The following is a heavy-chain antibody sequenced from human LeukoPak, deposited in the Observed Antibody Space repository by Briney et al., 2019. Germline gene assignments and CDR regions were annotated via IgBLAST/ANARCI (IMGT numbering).Heavy chain of an antibody. D-gene: IGHD5-18*01. CDR2: ISSSGSTI. CDR1: GFTFSDYY. V-gene: IGHV3-11*04. Sequence: GGSLRLSXAASGFTFSDYYMSWIRQTPGKGLEWVSYISSSGSTIYYADSVKGRFTISRDNAKNSLYLQMNSLRAEDTAVYYCARAVYSYGLIDYWGQGTLVTVSS. J-gene: IGHJ4*02. CDR3: ARAVYSYGLIDY.